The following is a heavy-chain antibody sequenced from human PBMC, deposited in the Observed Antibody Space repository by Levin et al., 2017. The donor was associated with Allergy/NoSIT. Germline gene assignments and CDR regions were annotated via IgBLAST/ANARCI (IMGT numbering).Heavy chain of an antibody. J-gene: IGHJ3*02. CDR3: ARAAYSSSSLGANYAFDI. D-gene: IGHD6-6*01. V-gene: IGHV4-34*01. CDR2: INHSGST. CDR1: GGSFSGYY. Sequence: SETLSLTCAVYGGSFSGYYWSWIRQPPGKGLEWIGEINHSGSTNYNPSLKSRVTISVDTSKNQFSLKLSSVTAADTAVYYCARAAYSSSSLGANYAFDIWGQGTMVTVSS.